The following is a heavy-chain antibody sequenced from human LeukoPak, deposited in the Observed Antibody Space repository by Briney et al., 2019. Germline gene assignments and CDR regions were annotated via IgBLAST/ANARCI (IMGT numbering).Heavy chain of an antibody. CDR1: GGSISSSSYY. Sequence: SETLSLTCTVSGGSISSSSYYWGWIRQPPGKGLEWIGSIYYSGSTYYNPSLKSRVTISVDTSKNQFSLKLSSVTAADTAVYYCARDWVPTGTTSRPFDYWGQGTLVTASS. D-gene: IGHD1-1*01. V-gene: IGHV4-39*07. CDR2: IYYSGST. J-gene: IGHJ4*02. CDR3: ARDWVPTGTTSRPFDY.